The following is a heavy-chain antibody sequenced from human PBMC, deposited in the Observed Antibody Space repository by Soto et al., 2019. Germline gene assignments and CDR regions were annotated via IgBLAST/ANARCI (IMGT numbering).Heavy chain of an antibody. J-gene: IGHJ6*02. CDR2: MNPNSGNT. CDR1: GYTFTSYD. V-gene: IGHV1-8*01. D-gene: IGHD1-26*01. Sequence: ASVKVSCKASGYTFTSYDINWVRQATGQGLEWMGWMNPNSGNTGYAQKFQGRVTMTRNTSISTAYMELSSLRSEDTAVYYCARSGSYRSPHLYGMDVWGQGTTVTVSS. CDR3: ARSGSYRSPHLYGMDV.